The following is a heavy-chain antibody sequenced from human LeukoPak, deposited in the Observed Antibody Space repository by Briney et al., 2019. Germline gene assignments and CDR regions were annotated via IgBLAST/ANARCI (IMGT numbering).Heavy chain of an antibody. J-gene: IGHJ6*02. CDR1: GFTFSSYG. CDR3: ARENYGMDV. Sequence: GGSLRLSCAASGFTFSSYGMHWVRQAPGKGLEWVAVIWYDGSNKYYADPVKGRFTISRDNSKNTLYLQMNSLRAEDTAVYYCARENYGMDVWGQGTTVTVSS. V-gene: IGHV3-33*01. CDR2: IWYDGSNK.